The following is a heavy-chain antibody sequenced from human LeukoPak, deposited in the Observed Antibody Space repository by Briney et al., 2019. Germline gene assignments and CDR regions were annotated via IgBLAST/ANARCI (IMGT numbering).Heavy chain of an antibody. Sequence: SVKVSCKASGGTFSSYAISWVRQAPGQGLEWMGGIIPIFGTANYAQKFQGRVTITADESTSTAYMELSSLRSEDTAVYYCAREGTGGYEQFDYWGQGTLVTVSS. CDR2: IIPIFGTA. D-gene: IGHD5-12*01. V-gene: IGHV1-69*01. CDR1: GGTFSSYA. CDR3: AREGTGGYEQFDY. J-gene: IGHJ4*02.